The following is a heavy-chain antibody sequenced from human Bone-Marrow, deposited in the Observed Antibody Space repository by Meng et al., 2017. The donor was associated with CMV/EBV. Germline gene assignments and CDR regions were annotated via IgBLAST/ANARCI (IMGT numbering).Heavy chain of an antibody. CDR2: ISGSGGST. Sequence: GESLKISCAASGFTFSSYAMHWVRQAPGKGLEWVSAISGSGGSTYYADSVKGRFTISRDNSKNTLYLQMNSLRAEDTAVYYCAKDMEAGSYLTYYYYYGMDVWGQGTTVTVSS. CDR1: GFTFSSYA. CDR3: AKDMEAGSYLTYYYYYGMDV. J-gene: IGHJ6*02. V-gene: IGHV3-23*01. D-gene: IGHD1-26*01.